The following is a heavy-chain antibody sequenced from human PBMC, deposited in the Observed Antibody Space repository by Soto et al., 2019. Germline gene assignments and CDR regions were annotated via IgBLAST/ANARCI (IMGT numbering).Heavy chain of an antibody. Sequence: QVQLVQSGSEVKKPGSSVKVSCKASGGTFSSYAISWVRQAPGQGLEWMGGIIPIFGTANYAQKFQGRVTITADESTSTAYMELSSMRSEDTAVYYCNSYGYSGYYYYGMDVWGQGTTIIVSS. CDR1: GGTFSSYA. CDR2: IIPIFGTA. J-gene: IGHJ6*02. CDR3: NSYGYSGYYYYGMDV. V-gene: IGHV1-69*12. D-gene: IGHD5-18*01.